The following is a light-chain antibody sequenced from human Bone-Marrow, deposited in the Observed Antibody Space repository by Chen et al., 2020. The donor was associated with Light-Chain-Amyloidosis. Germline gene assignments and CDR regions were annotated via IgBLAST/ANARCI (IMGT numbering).Light chain of an antibody. CDR1: NLRDYH. V-gene: IGLV3-19*01. CDR2: GKN. CDR3: HSRDSSAKQLA. Sequence: SSLLTQDPAVSSALGQTVRIACQGDNLRDYHTSWYQQRPGQAPVLVIYGKNNRPSEIPARFSGSSSGNTASLTITGAQAEDEADYFCHSRDSSAKQLAFGGGTKLTVL. J-gene: IGLJ2*01.